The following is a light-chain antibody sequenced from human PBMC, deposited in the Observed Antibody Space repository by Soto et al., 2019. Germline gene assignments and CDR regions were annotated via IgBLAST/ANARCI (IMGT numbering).Light chain of an antibody. J-gene: IGKJ1*01. CDR1: QSISSC. CDR3: QQIYVAPVT. CDR2: AAS. Sequence: DIQMTQSPSSLSASVGDRVTITCRASQSISSCLNWYQRKPGKAPRLLVYAASNLQSGVPSRFSGSESGTDFILTISSLQPEDFATYYCQQIYVAPVTFGQGTKVEIK. V-gene: IGKV1-39*01.